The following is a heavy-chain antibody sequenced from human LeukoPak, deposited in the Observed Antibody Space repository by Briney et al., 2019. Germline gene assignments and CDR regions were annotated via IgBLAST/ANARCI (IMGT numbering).Heavy chain of an antibody. V-gene: IGHV4-59*08. CDR1: GGFISSYY. J-gene: IGHJ5*02. D-gene: IGHD2-2*01. Sequence: SQTLSLTCTVSGGFISSYYWSWIRQPPGKGLEWLGFIYYSGSTNYNPYHKSRVTISVDTSKNQFSLKLSSVTAADTAVYYCARHGALGYCSSTSCPNWFDPWGQGTLVTGSS. CDR3: ARHGALGYCSSTSCPNWFDP. CDR2: IYYSGST.